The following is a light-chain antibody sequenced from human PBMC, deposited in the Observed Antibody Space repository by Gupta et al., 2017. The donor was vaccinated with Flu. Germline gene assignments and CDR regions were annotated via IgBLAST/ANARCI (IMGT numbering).Light chain of an antibody. Sequence: EIVLTQSPATLSLSPGERATLSCRARQSFSRYLAWYQKKPGQAPGLLIYDAAKMAKGSPAKCSGSGVGTDGNVTISSRDQEDFEVYYCQQQTNCHPLLTFGRGTKVEIK. CDR3: QQQTNCHPLLT. CDR1: QSFSRY. CDR2: DAA. J-gene: IGKJ4*01. V-gene: IGKV3-11*01.